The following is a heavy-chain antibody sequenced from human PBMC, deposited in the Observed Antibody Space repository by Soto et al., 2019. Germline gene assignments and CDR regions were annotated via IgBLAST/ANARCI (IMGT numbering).Heavy chain of an antibody. CDR2: IIPIFGTA. D-gene: IGHD3-10*01. V-gene: IGHV1-69*13. J-gene: IGHJ6*02. CDR3: ARDAFGSGGPYYYYGMDV. CDR1: GYTFVDYY. Sequence: SVKVSCKASGYTFVDYYIHWVRLAPGQGLEWMGGIIPIFGTANYAQKFQGRVTITADESTSTAYMELSSLRSEDTAVYYCARDAFGSGGPYYYYGMDVWGQGTTVTVSS.